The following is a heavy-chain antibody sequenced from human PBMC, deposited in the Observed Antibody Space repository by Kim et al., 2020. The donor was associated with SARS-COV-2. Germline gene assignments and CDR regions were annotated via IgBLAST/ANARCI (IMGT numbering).Heavy chain of an antibody. V-gene: IGHV3-23*01. CDR3: AKDLVSVPAAIGEY. CDR2: ISGSGGST. J-gene: IGHJ4*02. CDR1: GFTFSSYA. Sequence: GGSLRLSCAASGFTFSSYAMSWVRQAPGKGLEWVSAISGSGGSTYYADSVKGRFTISRDNSKNTLYLQMNSLRAEDTAVYYCAKDLVSVPAAIGEYWGQGTLVTVSS. D-gene: IGHD2-2*02.